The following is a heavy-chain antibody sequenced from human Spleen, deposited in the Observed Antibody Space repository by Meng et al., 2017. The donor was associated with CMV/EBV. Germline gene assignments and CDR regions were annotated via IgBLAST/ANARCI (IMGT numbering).Heavy chain of an antibody. Sequence: CAASGFTFSCDAMHWVRQAPGRGVGWVAVISYDGSNKYYADSVKGRFTISRDNSKNTLYLQMNSLRAEDTAVYYCARSIVVVPAATDYWGQGTLVTVSS. J-gene: IGHJ4*02. CDR2: ISYDGSNK. CDR3: ARSIVVVPAATDY. D-gene: IGHD2-2*01. CDR1: GFTFSCDA. V-gene: IGHV3-30*04.